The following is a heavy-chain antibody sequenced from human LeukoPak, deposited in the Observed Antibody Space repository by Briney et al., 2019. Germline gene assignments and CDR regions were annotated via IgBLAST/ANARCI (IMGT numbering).Heavy chain of an antibody. V-gene: IGHV3-9*03. J-gene: IGHJ4*02. CDR2: ISWNSGSI. Sequence: PGGSLRLSCAASGFTFDDYAMHWVRQAPGKGLEWVSGISWNSGSIGYADSVKGRFTISRDNAKNSLYLQMNSLRAEDMALYYCAKGDGYNFLRGVDYWGQGTLVTVSS. CDR3: AKGDGYNFLRGVDY. D-gene: IGHD5-24*01. CDR1: GFTFDDYA.